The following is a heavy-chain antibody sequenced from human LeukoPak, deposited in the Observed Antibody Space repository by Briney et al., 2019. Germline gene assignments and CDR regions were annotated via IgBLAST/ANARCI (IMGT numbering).Heavy chain of an antibody. CDR1: GGSIRSYY. CDR2: IYYIGST. CDR3: ARGGIVGSRTNWFDP. D-gene: IGHD1-26*01. Sequence: SETLSLTCTVSGGSIRSYYRSWIRQPPGKGLECIGYIYYIGSTNYNPSLKSRVTISLDTSKSQFSLKLTSVTPADTAVYYCARGGIVGSRTNWFDPWGQGILVTVSS. V-gene: IGHV4-59*01. J-gene: IGHJ5*02.